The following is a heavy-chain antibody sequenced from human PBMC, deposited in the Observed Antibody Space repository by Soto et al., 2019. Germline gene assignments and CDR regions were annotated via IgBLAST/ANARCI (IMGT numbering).Heavy chain of an antibody. CDR1: GGTFSSYA. V-gene: IGHV1-69*13. D-gene: IGHD3-22*01. Sequence: ASVKVSCKASGGTFSSYAISWVRQAPGQGLEWMGGIIPIFGTANYAQKFQGRVTITADESTSTAYMELSSLRSEDTAVYYCARDLRDYYDSSGSPWVFDYWGQGTLVTVSS. CDR2: IIPIFGTA. J-gene: IGHJ4*02. CDR3: ARDLRDYYDSSGSPWVFDY.